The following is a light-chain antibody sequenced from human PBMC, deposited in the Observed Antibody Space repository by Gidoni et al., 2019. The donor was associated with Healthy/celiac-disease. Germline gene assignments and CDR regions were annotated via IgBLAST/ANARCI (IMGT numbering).Light chain of an antibody. Sequence: SYVLTHPPSVSVAPGKTARITCGGNNIGSKSVHWYQQKPGQAPVLVIYYDSDRPSGIPERFSGSNSGNTDTLTISRVEAGDEADYYCRVWDSSSDHPHVVFGGGTKLTVL. CDR3: RVWDSSSDHPHVV. V-gene: IGLV3-21*04. CDR1: NIGSKS. CDR2: YDS. J-gene: IGLJ2*01.